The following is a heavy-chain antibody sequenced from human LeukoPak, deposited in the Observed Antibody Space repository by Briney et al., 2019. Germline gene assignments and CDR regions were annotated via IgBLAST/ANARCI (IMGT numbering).Heavy chain of an antibody. CDR1: GFTFSDYS. Sequence: GGSLRLSCAASGFTFSDYSMSWIRQAPGKGLEWVSYISSSSLYTNYAESLKGRFTISRVNPKNSLFLQMNSLRAEDSAVYYCARAARFGSVNDAFDIWGQGTMVTVSS. V-gene: IGHV3-11*05. CDR3: ARAARFGSVNDAFDI. D-gene: IGHD3-16*01. J-gene: IGHJ3*02. CDR2: ISSSSLYT.